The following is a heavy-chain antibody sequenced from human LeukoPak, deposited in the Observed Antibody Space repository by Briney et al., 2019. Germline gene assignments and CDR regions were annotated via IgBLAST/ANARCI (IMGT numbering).Heavy chain of an antibody. J-gene: IGHJ3*02. CDR3: AKGRGRQRENAFDI. CDR2: TVGIGPDT. Sequence: GGSLRLSCAASGFTFTNFAMTWVRQAPGKGLEWVAATVGIGPDTYHADSVKGRFTTSRDNSKNILYLQMNSLRVEDTAVYYCAKGRGRQRENAFDIWGQGTMVTVSS. D-gene: IGHD6-25*01. V-gene: IGHV3-23*01. CDR1: GFTFTNFA.